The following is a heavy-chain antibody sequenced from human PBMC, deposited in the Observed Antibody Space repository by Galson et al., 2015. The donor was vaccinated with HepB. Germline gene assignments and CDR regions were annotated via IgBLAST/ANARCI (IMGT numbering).Heavy chain of an antibody. CDR2: ISSGSGYI. CDR3: ARKGGNYFEGPPPYYFDY. CDR1: GFTFNAYS. J-gene: IGHJ4*02. Sequence: SLRLSCAASGFTFNAYSINWVRQAPGKGLEWVSSISSGSGYIYYADSVEGRFTISRDNTKNSAYLQMNNLRVEDTAVYYCARKGGNYFEGPPPYYFDYWGQGILVTVSS. D-gene: IGHD1-26*01. V-gene: IGHV3-21*01.